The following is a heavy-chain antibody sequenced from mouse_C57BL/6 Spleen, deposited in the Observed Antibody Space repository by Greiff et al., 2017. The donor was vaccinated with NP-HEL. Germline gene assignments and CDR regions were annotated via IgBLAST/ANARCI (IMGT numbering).Heavy chain of an antibody. J-gene: IGHJ4*01. CDR1: GFSLTSYG. V-gene: IGHV2-2*01. CDR2: IWSGGST. CDR3: ARNWGNYYAMDY. Sequence: VQLQQSGPGLVQPSQSLSITCTVSGFSLTSYGVHWVRQSPGKGLAWLGVIWSGGSTDYNAAFISRLSISKDNSKSQVFFKMNSLQADDTAIYYCARNWGNYYAMDYWGQGTSVTVSS.